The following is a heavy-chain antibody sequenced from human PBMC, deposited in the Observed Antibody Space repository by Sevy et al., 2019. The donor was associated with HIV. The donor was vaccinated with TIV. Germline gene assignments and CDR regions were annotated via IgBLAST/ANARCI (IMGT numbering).Heavy chain of an antibody. CDR2: IIPILGTV. D-gene: IGHD6-19*01. V-gene: IGHV1-69*13. Sequence: ASVKVSCKASGGTFSSYGISWVRQAPGQGLEWMGGIIPILGTVNYAQKFQGRVTITADESTKTAYMEQSSLGSEDTAVYYCARGGGNGWYYFDYWGQETLVTVSS. CDR3: ARGGGNGWYYFDY. J-gene: IGHJ4*02. CDR1: GGTFSSYG.